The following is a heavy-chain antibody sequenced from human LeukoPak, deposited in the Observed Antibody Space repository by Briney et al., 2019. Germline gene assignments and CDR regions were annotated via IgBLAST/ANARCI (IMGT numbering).Heavy chain of an antibody. D-gene: IGHD3-16*02. CDR2: ITSSGTTI. V-gene: IGHV3-48*04. Sequence: GGSLRLSCAASGFTFSSYNMNWVRQAPGKGLECVSYITSSGTTIYYADSVKGRFTISRDNAKNSLYLQMNSLRAEDTAVYYCARGFADFVWGSYPSSYWGQGILVTVSS. CDR3: ARGFADFVWGSYPSSY. J-gene: IGHJ4*02. CDR1: GFTFSSYN.